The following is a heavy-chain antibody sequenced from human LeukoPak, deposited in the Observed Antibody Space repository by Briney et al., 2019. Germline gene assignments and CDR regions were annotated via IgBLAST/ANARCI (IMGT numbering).Heavy chain of an antibody. CDR2: ISSSSSYI. CDR3: PKTGYGMDV. CDR1: GFTFSSYS. D-gene: IGHD1-14*01. V-gene: IGHV3-21*01. J-gene: IGHJ6*02. Sequence: GGSLRLSCAASGFTFSSYSMNWGRQAPGKGLELGSSISSSSSYISYAPSVKGRSTTSRDNAKNSLHLQLNSLRAEATAVYYCPKTGYGMDVWGQGTTVTVSS.